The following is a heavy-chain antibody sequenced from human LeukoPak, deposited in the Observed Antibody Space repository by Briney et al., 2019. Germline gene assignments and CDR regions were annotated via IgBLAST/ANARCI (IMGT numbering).Heavy chain of an antibody. CDR2: INPNSGGT. CDR1: GYTFTGYY. CDR3: ARGRHNYGAGVFDY. V-gene: IGHV1-2*02. D-gene: IGHD4/OR15-4a*01. J-gene: IGHJ4*02. Sequence: ASVKVSCKASGYTFTGYYMYWVRQAPGQGLEWMGWINPNSGGTNYAQKFQGRVTMTRDTSISTAYMELSRLRSDDTAVYYCARGRHNYGAGVFDYWGQGTLVTVSS.